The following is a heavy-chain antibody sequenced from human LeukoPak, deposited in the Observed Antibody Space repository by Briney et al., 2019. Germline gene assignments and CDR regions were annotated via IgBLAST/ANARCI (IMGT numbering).Heavy chain of an antibody. Sequence: SETLSLTCTVSGGSISSSSYYWGWIRQPPGKGLEWIGSICYSGSTYYNPSLKSRVTISVDTSKNQFSLKLSSVTAADTAVYYCARVPSLSGELLPYWGQGTLVTVSS. D-gene: IGHD3-10*01. CDR2: ICYSGST. J-gene: IGHJ4*02. V-gene: IGHV4-39*07. CDR1: GGSISSSSYY. CDR3: ARVPSLSGELLPY.